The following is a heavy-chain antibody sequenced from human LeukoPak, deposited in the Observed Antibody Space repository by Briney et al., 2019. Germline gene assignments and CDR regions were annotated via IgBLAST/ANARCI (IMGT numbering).Heavy chain of an antibody. CDR2: IYSGGST. CDR3: ARERGHLDY. J-gene: IGHJ4*02. D-gene: IGHD6-25*01. CDR1: GFTVSSNH. V-gene: IGHV3-66*01. Sequence: QSGGSLRLSCVVSGFTVSSNHMSWFRQAPGKGLEWVSVIYSGGSTYYADSVKGRFTISRDNSKNTLYLQMNSLRAEDTAVYYCARERGHLDYWGQGTLVTVSS.